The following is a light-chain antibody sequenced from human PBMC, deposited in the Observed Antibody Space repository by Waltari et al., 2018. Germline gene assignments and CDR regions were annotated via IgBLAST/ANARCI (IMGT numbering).Light chain of an antibody. V-gene: IGLV1-51*01. CDR3: GTWDSSLTVVV. Sequence: QSVLTQPPSVSAAPGQKVTISCSGSSSNIGNNYVSWYPHLPGTAPKLLIYGNNKRPPGIPYPFSGSKSGTAATLGIPGLQAWDEADYYCGTWDSSLTVVVFGGGTKLTVL. CDR1: SSNIGNNY. J-gene: IGLJ2*01. CDR2: GNN.